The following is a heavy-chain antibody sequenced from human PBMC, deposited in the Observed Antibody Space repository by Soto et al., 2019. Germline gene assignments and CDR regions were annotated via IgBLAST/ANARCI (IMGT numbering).Heavy chain of an antibody. V-gene: IGHV3-23*01. D-gene: IGHD2-15*01. CDR2: ISGSGGST. Sequence: GGSLRLSCAASGFTFSSYAMSWVRQAPGKGLEWVSAISGSGGSTYYADSVKGRFTISRDNSKNTLYLQMNSLRAEDTAVYYCAKAHSPGGSGGSTPISGLDAFDIWGQGTMVTVSS. CDR3: AKAHSPGGSGGSTPISGLDAFDI. CDR1: GFTFSSYA. J-gene: IGHJ3*02.